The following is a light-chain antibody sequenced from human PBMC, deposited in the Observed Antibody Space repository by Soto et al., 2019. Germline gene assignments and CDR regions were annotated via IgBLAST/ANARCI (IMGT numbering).Light chain of an antibody. CDR2: KAS. CDR1: QSVNSW. CDR3: QQYNSFSWT. J-gene: IGKJ1*01. V-gene: IGKV1-5*03. Sequence: DIQMTQSPYTLSAHVGDIVNISCRASQSVNSWLAWYQQKPGKAPKLLIYKASTLESGVPSRFGGSGSGTEFTLTITSLQPEDFATYYCQQYNSFSWTFVQGTKV.